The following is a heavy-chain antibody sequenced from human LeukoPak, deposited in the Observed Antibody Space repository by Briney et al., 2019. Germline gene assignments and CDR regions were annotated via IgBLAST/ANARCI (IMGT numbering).Heavy chain of an antibody. V-gene: IGHV4-34*01. D-gene: IGHD3-22*01. Sequence: SETLSLTCAVYGGSFSGYYWSWIPQPPGKGLEWIGEINHSGSTNYNPSLKSRVTISVDTSKNQFSLKLSSVTAADTAVYYCARARIRYYDSRSDHAFDIWGHGTMVTVSS. CDR3: ARARIRYYDSRSDHAFDI. CDR1: GGSFSGYY. CDR2: INHSGST. J-gene: IGHJ3*02.